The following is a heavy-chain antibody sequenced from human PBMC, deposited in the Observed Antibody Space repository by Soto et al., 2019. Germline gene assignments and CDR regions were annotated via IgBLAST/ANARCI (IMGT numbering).Heavy chain of an antibody. CDR1: GYTFTSYG. J-gene: IGHJ5*02. Sequence: QVQLVQSGAEVKKPGASVKVSCKASGYTFTSYGISWVRQAPGQGLEWMGWISAYNGNTNYAQKLQGRVTMTTDTAKSTAYMELRSLRSDDTAVYYCARVPDYYGSGSYYNEDSDWFDPWGQGTLVTVSS. CDR2: ISAYNGNT. V-gene: IGHV1-18*01. D-gene: IGHD3-10*01. CDR3: ARVPDYYGSGSYYNEDSDWFDP.